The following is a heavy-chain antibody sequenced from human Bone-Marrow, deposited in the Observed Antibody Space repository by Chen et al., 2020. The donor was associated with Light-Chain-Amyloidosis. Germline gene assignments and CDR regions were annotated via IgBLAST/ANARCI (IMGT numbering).Heavy chain of an antibody. V-gene: IGHV4-59*01. D-gene: IGHD3-16*01. J-gene: IGHJ4*02. Sequence: QVQLQESGPGLVKPSETLSLTCTVSGGSMDYYYWNWIRQPPGKGLEWIGYIYNSGTTNYNPSLRSRVTMSVDMSKKQFSLKLSSVTAADTAVYYCGRDNIGGVDFSGQGTPVTVSS. CDR2: IYNSGTT. CDR1: GGSMDYYY. CDR3: GRDNIGGVDF.